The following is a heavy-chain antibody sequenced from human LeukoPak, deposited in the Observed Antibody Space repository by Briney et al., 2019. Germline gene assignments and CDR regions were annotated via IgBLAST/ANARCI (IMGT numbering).Heavy chain of an antibody. D-gene: IGHD2-2*01. CDR2: ISYDGSNK. Sequence: GGSLRLSCAASGFTFSSYAMSWVRQAPGKGLEGVAVISYDGSNKYYADSVKGRFTISRDNSKNTLYLQMNSLRAEDTAVYYCARCSTSCPYGMDVWGQGTTVTVSS. CDR3: ARCSTSCPYGMDV. J-gene: IGHJ6*02. CDR1: GFTFSSYA. V-gene: IGHV3-30*03.